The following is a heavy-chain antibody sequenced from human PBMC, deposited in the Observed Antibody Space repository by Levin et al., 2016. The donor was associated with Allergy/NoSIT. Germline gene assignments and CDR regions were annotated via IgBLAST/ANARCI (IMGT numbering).Heavy chain of an antibody. Sequence: GSLRLSCTVSGGSISSYYWSWIRQPPGKGLEWIGYIYYSGSTNYNPSLKSRVTISVDTSKNQFSLKLSSVTAADTAVYYCARVEFRPRGPKRVEWFDPWGQGTLVTVSS. D-gene: IGHD3-10*01. CDR2: IYYSGST. CDR3: ARVEFRPRGPKRVEWFDP. J-gene: IGHJ5*02. CDR1: GGSISSYY. V-gene: IGHV4-59*01.